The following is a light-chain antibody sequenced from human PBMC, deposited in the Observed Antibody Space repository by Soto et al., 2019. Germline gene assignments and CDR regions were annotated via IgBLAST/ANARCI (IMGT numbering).Light chain of an antibody. CDR3: QKYNSAPRT. J-gene: IGKJ4*01. CDR2: AAS. V-gene: IGKV1-27*01. CDR1: QGISNY. Sequence: DVQMTQAPSSLSASVGDRVTITCRARQGISNYLAWYQQKPGKVPKLLIYAASILQSGVPSRFSGSGSGTDFTLTISSLQPEDVSTYYCQKYNSAPRTFGGGTKVAIK.